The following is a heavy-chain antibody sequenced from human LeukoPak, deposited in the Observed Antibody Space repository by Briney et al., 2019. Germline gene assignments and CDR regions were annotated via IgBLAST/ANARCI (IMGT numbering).Heavy chain of an antibody. CDR3: GKRPGQLNHFDS. V-gene: IGHV3-30*04. J-gene: IGHJ4*02. CDR1: GFTFTSNA. Sequence: GGSLRLSCAASGFTFTSNAMHWVRQAPGKGLEWVAVISSDGSRKYYADSVKGRFNISRDNYNNTLYLKMNSLRTEDTAVYYCGKRPGQLNHFDSWGQGTLVAISS. D-gene: IGHD1-1*01. CDR2: ISSDGSRK.